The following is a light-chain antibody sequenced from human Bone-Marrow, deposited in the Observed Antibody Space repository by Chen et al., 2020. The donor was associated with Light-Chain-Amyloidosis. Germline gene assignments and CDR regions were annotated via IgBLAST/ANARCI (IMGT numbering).Light chain of an antibody. V-gene: IGLV1-44*01. CDR1: SSNIGSQT. CDR2: RNN. CDR3: AAWDDRLNGRV. J-gene: IGLJ3*02. Sequence: VTISCSGSSSNIGSQTVNWYQQLPGTAPKLLIYRNNQRPSGVPDRFSGSKSGTSASLAISGLQSEDEADYYCAAWDDRLNGRVFGGGTKLTVL.